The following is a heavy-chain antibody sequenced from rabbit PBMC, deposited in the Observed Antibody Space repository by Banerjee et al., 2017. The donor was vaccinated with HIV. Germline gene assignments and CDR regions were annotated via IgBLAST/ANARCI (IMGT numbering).Heavy chain of an antibody. CDR3: ARDVYGYAGYAYATYAFDP. D-gene: IGHD6-1*01. CDR2: IYGGSSDNT. V-gene: IGHV1S40*01. J-gene: IGHJ2*01. Sequence: KPEGSLTLTCKASGFSFSSSYYMCWVRQAPGKGLEWIACIYGGSSDNTYYANWAKGRFTVSKTSSTTVTLQMTSLTAADTATYFCARDVYGYAGYAYATYAFDPWGQGTLVTVS. CDR1: GFSFSSSYY.